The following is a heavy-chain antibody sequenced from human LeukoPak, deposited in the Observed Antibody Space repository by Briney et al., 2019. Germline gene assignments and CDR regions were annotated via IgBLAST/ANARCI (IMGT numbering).Heavy chain of an antibody. CDR1: GYTFTSYA. D-gene: IGHD3-10*01. CDR3: ARDLGLLWFGEDYYMDV. V-gene: IGHV7-4-1*02. Sequence: ASVKLSCKASGYTFTSYAMNWVRQAPGHGVKWMGGINTNTGNPTYAQGLTGRFVFSLDTSFSTASLQISSLKAADTAVYYCARDLGLLWFGEDYYMDVWGKGTTVTVSS. J-gene: IGHJ6*03. CDR2: INTNTGNP.